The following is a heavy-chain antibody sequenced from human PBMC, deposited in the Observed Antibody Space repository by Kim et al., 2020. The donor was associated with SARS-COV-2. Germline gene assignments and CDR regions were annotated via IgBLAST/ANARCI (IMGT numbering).Heavy chain of an antibody. V-gene: IGHV3-66*02. CDR3: ARASIVATSGGMDV. Sequence: GGSLRLSCAASGFTVSSNYMSWVRQAPGKGLEWVSVIYSGGSTYYADSVKGRFTISRDNSKNTLYLQMNSLRAEDTAVYYCARASIVATSGGMDVWGQGTTVTVSS. J-gene: IGHJ6*02. CDR1: GFTVSSNY. CDR2: IYSGGST. D-gene: IGHD5-12*01.